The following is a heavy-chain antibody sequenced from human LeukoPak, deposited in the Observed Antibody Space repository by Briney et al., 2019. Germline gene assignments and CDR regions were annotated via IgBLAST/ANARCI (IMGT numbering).Heavy chain of an antibody. CDR1: GGSISSYD. V-gene: IGHV4-4*07. CDR3: ARDSSPRYSYYYYYMDV. Sequence: PSETLSLTCTVSGGSISSYDWSWIRQPAGKGLEWIGRIYTSGSTNYNPSLKSRVTMSVDTSKNQFSLKLSSVTAADTAVYYCARDSSPRYSYYYYYMDVWGKGTTVTISS. J-gene: IGHJ6*03. CDR2: IYTSGST. D-gene: IGHD1-26*01.